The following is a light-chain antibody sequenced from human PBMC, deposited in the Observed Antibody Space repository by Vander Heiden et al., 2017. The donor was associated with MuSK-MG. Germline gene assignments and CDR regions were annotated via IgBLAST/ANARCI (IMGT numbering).Light chain of an antibody. Sequence: QSALPQPASVSGSPGQPLTISCTGTSRDLAVYNYVSWYQQHPGKAPKLIIYDVGTRPSGVSTRFSGSKSGSTASLTISGLQAEDEADYYCSSYTGSNPVVFGGGTKLTVL. CDR2: DVG. V-gene: IGLV2-14*03. J-gene: IGLJ2*01. CDR3: SSYTGSNPVV. CDR1: SRDLAVYNY.